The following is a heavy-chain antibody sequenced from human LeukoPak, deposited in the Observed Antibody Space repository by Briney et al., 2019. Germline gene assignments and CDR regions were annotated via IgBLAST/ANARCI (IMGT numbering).Heavy chain of an antibody. CDR2: IYYSGST. V-gene: IGHV4-59*01. Sequence: PSETLSLTCTVSGGSISSYYWSWIRQPPGEGLEWVGYIYYSGSTNYNPSLKSRVTISVDTSKNQFSLELSSVTAAVTAAYYCARNIGAAGSRGFWFDPWGQGTLVTVSS. CDR1: GGSISSYY. D-gene: IGHD6-13*01. J-gene: IGHJ5*02. CDR3: ARNIGAAGSRGFWFDP.